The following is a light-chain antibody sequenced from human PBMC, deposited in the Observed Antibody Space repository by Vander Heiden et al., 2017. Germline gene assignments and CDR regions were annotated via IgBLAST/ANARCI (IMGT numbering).Light chain of an antibody. V-gene: IGLV1-44*01. CDR3: AAWGDSLNGFV. CDR2: SND. Sequence: QSVLTQPPSASGTPGQRVTISCSGSSSNIGRNTVSWYQQIPGTAPKVLIYSNDYRPSGVPDRFSGSRSGTSASLAISGLQSDDEADYYCAAWGDSLNGFVFGTGTLVTV. J-gene: IGLJ1*01. CDR1: SSNIGRNT.